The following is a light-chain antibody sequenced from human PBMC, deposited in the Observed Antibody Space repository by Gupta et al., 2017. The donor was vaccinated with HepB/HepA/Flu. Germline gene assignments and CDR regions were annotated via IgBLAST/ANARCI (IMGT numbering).Light chain of an antibody. Sequence: QSALTQPASVSGSPGQSITISCTGSSSDIGGYNYVSWYQQHPGKAPTLLIYDVTTRRSGVSHRFSGSKSGNTASLTITTLQAEDEADYYCASSTSSTTSECVFGGGTKLSVL. J-gene: IGLJ3*02. CDR3: ASSTSSTTSECV. CDR2: DVT. CDR1: SSDIGGYNY. V-gene: IGLV2-14*01.